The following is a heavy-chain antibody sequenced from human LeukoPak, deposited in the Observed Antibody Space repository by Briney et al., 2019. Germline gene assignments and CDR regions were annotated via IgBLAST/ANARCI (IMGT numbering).Heavy chain of an antibody. CDR1: GGSISSGDYY. CDR3: ARGLRNWGDFDY. Sequence: SETLSLTCTVSGGSISSGDYYWSWIRQPPGKGLEWIGYIYYSGSTYYNPSLKSRVTISVDTSKNQFSLKLSSVTAADTAVYYCARGLRNWGDFDYWGQGTLVAVSS. V-gene: IGHV4-30-4*01. D-gene: IGHD7-27*01. J-gene: IGHJ4*02. CDR2: IYYSGST.